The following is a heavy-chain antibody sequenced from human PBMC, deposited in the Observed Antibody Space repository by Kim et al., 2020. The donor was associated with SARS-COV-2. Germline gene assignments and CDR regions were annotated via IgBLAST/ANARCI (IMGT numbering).Heavy chain of an antibody. J-gene: IGHJ4*02. D-gene: IGHD3-16*01. CDR1: GFSVSSNY. CDR3: ARTITFGDFYFDY. CDR2: LYSGGST. Sequence: GGSLRLSCAASGFSVSSNYMSWVRQAPGKGLEWVSILYSGGSTYYADSVKGRFTISRDNSKNTLYLQMNSLGAEDTAVYYCARTITFGDFYFDYWGQGTLVTVSS. V-gene: IGHV3-53*01.